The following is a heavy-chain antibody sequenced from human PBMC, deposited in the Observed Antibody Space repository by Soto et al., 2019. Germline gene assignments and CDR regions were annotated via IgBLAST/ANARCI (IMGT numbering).Heavy chain of an antibody. V-gene: IGHV3-48*02. CDR3: ARDLGWAFDS. J-gene: IGHJ4*02. D-gene: IGHD6-19*01. Sequence: EVQLVESGGGSVQPGGSLRLSCAASGFTFSIFSMNWVRQAPGRGLEWISYISGGGRPISYADSVKGRFTISRDNAKNSLYLQMDSLTDEDTAVYYCARDLGWAFDSWGQGTLVTVPS. CDR2: ISGGGRPI. CDR1: GFTFSIFS.